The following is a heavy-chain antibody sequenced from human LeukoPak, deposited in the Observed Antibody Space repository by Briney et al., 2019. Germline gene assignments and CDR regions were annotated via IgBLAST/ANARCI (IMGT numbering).Heavy chain of an antibody. V-gene: IGHV1-8*01. CDR1: GYTFTSYD. D-gene: IGHD2-15*01. Sequence: ASVKVSCKASGYTFTSYDVNWVREATGQGLEWMGWVNPNSGHTGYAQKFQGRVTMTTNTSISTAYMELSSLRSEDTAVYYCARGAPGSYCSGGSCPYFDYWGQGTLVSVSS. J-gene: IGHJ4*02. CDR3: ARGAPGSYCSGGSCPYFDY. CDR2: VNPNSGHT.